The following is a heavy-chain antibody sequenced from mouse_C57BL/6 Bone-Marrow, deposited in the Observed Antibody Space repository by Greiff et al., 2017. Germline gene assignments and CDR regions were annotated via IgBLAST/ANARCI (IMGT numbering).Heavy chain of an antibody. Sequence: EVQLQQSGAELVRPGASVKLSCTASGFNIKDDYMPWVKQRPEQGLEWIGWIDPENGDTEYASTFQGKAPITADTSSNTAYLQLTSLTSEDTAVYYCTRIMTTVEGGYWGQGTTLTVSS. CDR2: IDPENGDT. D-gene: IGHD1-1*01. V-gene: IGHV14-4*01. CDR3: TRIMTTVEGGY. CDR1: GFNIKDDY. J-gene: IGHJ2*01.